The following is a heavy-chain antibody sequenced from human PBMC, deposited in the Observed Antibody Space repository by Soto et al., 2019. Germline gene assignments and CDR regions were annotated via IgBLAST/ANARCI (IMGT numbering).Heavy chain of an antibody. Sequence: QVQLVQSGAEVKKPGASVKVSCKASGYTFTSYDINWVRQATGQGLEWMGWMNSNSGNTGYAQKFQGRVTMTRNTSISTAYMELSSLRSEDTAVYYCARAGYCSGGSCYSVIDYWGQGNLVTVSS. D-gene: IGHD2-15*01. CDR2: MNSNSGNT. J-gene: IGHJ4*02. CDR1: GYTFTSYD. CDR3: ARAGYCSGGSCYSVIDY. V-gene: IGHV1-8*01.